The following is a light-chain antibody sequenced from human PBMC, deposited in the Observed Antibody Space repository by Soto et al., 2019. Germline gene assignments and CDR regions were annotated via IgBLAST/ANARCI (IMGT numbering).Light chain of an antibody. CDR3: QAWDSSLFV. Sequence: SYELTQPPSVSVSPGQTASITCSGDKLGDKYACWYQQKPGQSPVLVIYQDSKRPSGIPERFSGSNSGNTATLTISGTQAMDEADYYCQAWDSSLFVFGGGTQLTVL. CDR2: QDS. V-gene: IGLV3-1*01. J-gene: IGLJ7*01. CDR1: KLGDKY.